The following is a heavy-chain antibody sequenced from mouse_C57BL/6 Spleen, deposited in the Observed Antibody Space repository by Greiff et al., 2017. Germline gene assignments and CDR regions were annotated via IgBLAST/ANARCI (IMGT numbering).Heavy chain of an antibody. CDR3: TREDEYGSSPWFAY. CDR2: ISSGGDYI. Sequence: EVQLQESGEGLVKPGGSLKLSCASSGFTFSSHAMSWVRQTPEKRLELVAYISSGGDYIYYADTVEGRFTISRDNARNTLYLQMSSLKSEDTAMYYCTREDEYGSSPWFAYWGQGTLVTVSA. D-gene: IGHD1-1*01. J-gene: IGHJ3*01. V-gene: IGHV5-9-1*02. CDR1: GFTFSSHA.